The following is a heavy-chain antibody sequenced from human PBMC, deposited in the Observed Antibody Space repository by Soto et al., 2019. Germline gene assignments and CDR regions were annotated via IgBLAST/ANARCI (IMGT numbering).Heavy chain of an antibody. CDR1: GFTFSSYT. Sequence: EVQLLESGGGLVQTGGSLRLSCVGSGFTFSSYTMPWVRQAPGKGLEWVSGIKTTGETTYYAHYVKGRFTISRDNSSNTLYLQMDSLRAADTAIYYWAKTYGLGSYYKAGDWGKGTVVSVSS. CDR3: AKTYGLGSYYKAGD. V-gene: IGHV3-23*01. J-gene: IGHJ4*02. D-gene: IGHD3-10*01. CDR2: IKTTGETT.